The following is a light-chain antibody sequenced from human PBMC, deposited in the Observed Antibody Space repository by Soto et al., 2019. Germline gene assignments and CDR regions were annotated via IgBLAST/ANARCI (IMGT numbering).Light chain of an antibody. J-gene: IGKJ1*01. CDR2: KAS. V-gene: IGKV1-5*03. CDR1: QTISSW. CDR3: QHYNSYSWT. Sequence: DIQMTQSPSTLSASVGDRVTIACRASQTISSWVAWYQQKPGKAPRLLIYKASTLKSGVPSRFSGSGSGTEFTLTISSLQPDDFATYYCQHYNSYSWTFGQGTKVDI.